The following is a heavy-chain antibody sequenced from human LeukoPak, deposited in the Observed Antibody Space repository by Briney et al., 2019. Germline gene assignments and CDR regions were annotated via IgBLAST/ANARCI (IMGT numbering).Heavy chain of an antibody. CDR3: SRGRYGSY. D-gene: IGHD6-19*01. CDR2: MRGDGGTM. CDR1: GFTFSDYY. J-gene: IGHJ4*02. V-gene: IGHV3-11*01. Sequence: GGSLRLSCAASGFTFSDYYMSWIRQTPGKGLEWISYMRGDGGTMYYADSVKGRFAIPRDNAKKSVYLQMNSLRADDTAVYYCSRGRYGSYWGPGTLVTVSS.